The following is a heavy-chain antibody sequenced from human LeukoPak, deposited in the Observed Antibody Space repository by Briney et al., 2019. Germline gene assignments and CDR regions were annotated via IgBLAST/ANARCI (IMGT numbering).Heavy chain of an antibody. D-gene: IGHD6-6*01. J-gene: IGHJ4*02. CDR1: GFTFSVSA. CDR2: IRDKANNYAT. Sequence: GGSLRLSCAASGFTFSVSAMYWVRQASGKGLEWIGRIRDKANNYATAYAASVKGRFTISREDSRNTAYLQMNSLKTEDTAVYYCTYTSSSGVVYWGQGTLVTVSS. V-gene: IGHV3-73*01. CDR3: TYTSSSGVVY.